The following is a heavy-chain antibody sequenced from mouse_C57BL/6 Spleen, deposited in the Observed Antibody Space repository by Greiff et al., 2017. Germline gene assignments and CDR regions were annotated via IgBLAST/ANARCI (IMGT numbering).Heavy chain of an antibody. Sequence: QVQLQQPGAELVKPGASVKLSCKASGYTFTSYWMHWVKQRPGQDLEWIGMIHPNSGSTNYNEKFKSKATLTVDKSSSTAYMQLSSLTSEDSAVYYCARWDSSGFDYWGQGTTLTVAS. CDR2: IHPNSGST. CDR1: GYTFTSYW. CDR3: ARWDSSGFDY. J-gene: IGHJ2*01. V-gene: IGHV1-64*01. D-gene: IGHD3-2*02.